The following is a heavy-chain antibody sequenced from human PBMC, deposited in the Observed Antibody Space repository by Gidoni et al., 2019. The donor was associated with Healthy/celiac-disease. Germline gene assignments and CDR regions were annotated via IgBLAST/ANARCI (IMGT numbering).Heavy chain of an antibody. V-gene: IGHV3-21*01. D-gene: IGHD6-13*01. CDR3: ARGAIIAAAGPADFDY. Sequence: EVQLVESGGGLVKPGGSLRLSCAASGFTFSSYSMNWVRQAPGKGLEWVSPISSSSSYIYYADSVKGRFTISRDNAKNSLYLQMNSLRAEDTAVYYCARGAIIAAAGPADFDYWGQGTLVTVSS. J-gene: IGHJ4*02. CDR2: ISSSSSYI. CDR1: GFTFSSYS.